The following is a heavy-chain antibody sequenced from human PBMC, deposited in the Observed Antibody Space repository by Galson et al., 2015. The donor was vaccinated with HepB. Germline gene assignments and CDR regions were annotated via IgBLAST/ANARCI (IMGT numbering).Heavy chain of an antibody. V-gene: IGHV3-21*01. J-gene: IGHJ6*02. CDR2: ITSSTDT. CDR3: TRDSGYCRAGSCYYYGMDV. D-gene: IGHD2-15*01. CDR1: GFTFSSYT. Sequence: SLRLSCAGSGFTFSSYTINWVRQAPGKGLEWVSSITSSTDTYYADSLKGRFTISRDNAKNSVHLQMNSLRAEDTAVYYCTRDSGYCRAGSCYYYGMDVWGQGTTVTVSS.